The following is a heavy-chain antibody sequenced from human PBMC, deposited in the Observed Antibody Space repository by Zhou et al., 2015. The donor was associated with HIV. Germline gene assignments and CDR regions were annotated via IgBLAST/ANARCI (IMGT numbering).Heavy chain of an antibody. Sequence: QVQLVQSGAEVKKPGSSVKVSCKASGGTFSSYAISWVRQAPGQGLEWMGGIIPIFGTANYAQKFQGRVTITADESTSTAYMELSSLRSEDTAVYYCARGGQVVVVAATGWGAFDIWGQGTMVTVSS. CDR2: IIPIFGTA. D-gene: IGHD2-15*01. V-gene: IGHV1-69*01. CDR3: ARGGQVVVVAATGWGAFDI. J-gene: IGHJ3*02. CDR1: GGTFSSYA.